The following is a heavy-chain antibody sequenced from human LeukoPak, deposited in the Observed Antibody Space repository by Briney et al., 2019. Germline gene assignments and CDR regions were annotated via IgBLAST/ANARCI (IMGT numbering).Heavy chain of an antibody. CDR2: IIPIFGTA. Sequence: GASVKVSCKASGGTFSSYAISWVRQAPGQGLEWMGGIIPIFGTANYAQKFQGRVTITADKSTSTAYMELSSLRSEDTAVYYCARVGLGYCSGGSCQSAYYYYYYMDVWGKGTTVTVSS. J-gene: IGHJ6*03. CDR1: GGTFSSYA. CDR3: ARVGLGYCSGGSCQSAYYYYYYMDV. V-gene: IGHV1-69*06. D-gene: IGHD2-15*01.